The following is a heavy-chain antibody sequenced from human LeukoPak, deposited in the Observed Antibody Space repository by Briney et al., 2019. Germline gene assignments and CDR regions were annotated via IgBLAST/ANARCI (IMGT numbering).Heavy chain of an antibody. CDR2: TRNKANSYTT. CDR1: GFTFSDHY. V-gene: IGHV3-72*01. Sequence: PGGSLRLSCAASGFTFSDHYMDWVRQAPGKGLEWVGRTRNKANSYTTEYAASVKGRFTISRDDSKNSLYLQMNSLKTEDTAVYYCARGDSSGWYALDYWGQETLFTVSS. J-gene: IGHJ4*02. D-gene: IGHD6-19*01. CDR3: ARGDSSGWYALDY.